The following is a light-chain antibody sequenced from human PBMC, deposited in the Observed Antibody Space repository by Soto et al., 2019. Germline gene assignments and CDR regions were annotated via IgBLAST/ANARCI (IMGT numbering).Light chain of an antibody. CDR1: QSIRSY. CDR2: DAS. Sequence: IQLTQSPSSLSASVGDKVTITCRASQSIRSYLNWDQQKPGKAPKLLIYDASSLDSGVPSRFSGSGSGTDFTLTISSLQHEDFATYYCQQFNNYPTFGQGTRLEIK. V-gene: IGKV1D-13*01. CDR3: QQFNNYPT. J-gene: IGKJ5*01.